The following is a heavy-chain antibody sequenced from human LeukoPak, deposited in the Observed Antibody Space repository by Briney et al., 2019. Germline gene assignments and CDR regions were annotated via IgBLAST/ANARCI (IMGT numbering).Heavy chain of an antibody. D-gene: IGHD3-9*01. V-gene: IGHV3-30*03. Sequence: PGRSLRLSCAASGFTFSSFGMHWVRQAPGKGLEWVAVLSYDGSNNYYADSVKGRFTISRDNSKNTLYLQMNSLRAEDTAVYYCARATYYDILTGYYADYWGQGTLVTVSS. CDR3: ARATYYDILTGYYADY. J-gene: IGHJ4*02. CDR1: GFTFSSFG. CDR2: LSYDGSNN.